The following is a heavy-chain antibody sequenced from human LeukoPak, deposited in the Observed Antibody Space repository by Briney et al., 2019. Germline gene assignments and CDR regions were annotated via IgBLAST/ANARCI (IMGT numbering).Heavy chain of an antibody. D-gene: IGHD6-6*01. J-gene: IGHJ4*02. Sequence: GGSLRLSCAASGFTFSNYWTSWVRQSPGKGLEWVANIKPDGTDKYYMNFVKGRFTISRDNAKNSLYLQINSLTAEDTALYYCARTSNEYSSSYYFDYWGQGTLVTVSS. V-gene: IGHV3-7*01. CDR2: IKPDGTDK. CDR1: GFTFSNYW. CDR3: ARTSNEYSSSYYFDY.